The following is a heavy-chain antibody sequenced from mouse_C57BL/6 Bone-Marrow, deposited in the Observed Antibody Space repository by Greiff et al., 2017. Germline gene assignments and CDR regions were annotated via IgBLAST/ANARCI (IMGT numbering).Heavy chain of an antibody. CDR1: GYTFTSYW. V-gene: IGHV1-61*01. J-gene: IGHJ4*01. Sequence: VQLQQPGAELVRPGSSVKLSCKASGYTFTSYWMDWVKQRPGQGLEWIGNIYPSDSETHYNQKFKDKATLTVDKSSSTAYMQLSSLTSEDSAVYYCAREGVYGNFYAMDYWGQGTSVTVSS. CDR2: IYPSDSET. CDR3: AREGVYGNFYAMDY. D-gene: IGHD2-1*01.